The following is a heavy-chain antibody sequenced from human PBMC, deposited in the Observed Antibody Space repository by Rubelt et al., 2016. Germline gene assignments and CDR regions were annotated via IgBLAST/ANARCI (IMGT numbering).Heavy chain of an antibody. CDR2: INAGNGNT. V-gene: IGHV1-3*01. CDR1: GYTFTSYA. J-gene: IGHJ4*02. CDR3: ARAQRIRLLMVYAPTFDY. D-gene: IGHD2-8*01. Sequence: QVQLVQSGAEVKKPGASVKVSCKASGYTFTSYAMHWVRQAPGQRLEWMGWINAGNGNTKYSQKFHGRVTITRETSASTAYMELSSLRSEDTAVYYCARAQRIRLLMVYAPTFDYWGQGTLVTVSS.